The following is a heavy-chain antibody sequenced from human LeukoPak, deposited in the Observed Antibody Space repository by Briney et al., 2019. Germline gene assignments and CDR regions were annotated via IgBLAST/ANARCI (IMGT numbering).Heavy chain of an antibody. CDR1: GGSMSSNSYY. V-gene: IGHV4-39*07. Sequence: SETLSLTCTVSGGSMSSNSYYWGWIRQPPGKGLEWIGSIYYSGSTYYNPSLKSRVTISVDTSKNQFSLKLSSVTAADTAVYYCARAVRSSRKLDYWGQGTLVTVSS. CDR2: IYYSGST. J-gene: IGHJ4*02. D-gene: IGHD2-15*01. CDR3: ARAVRSSRKLDY.